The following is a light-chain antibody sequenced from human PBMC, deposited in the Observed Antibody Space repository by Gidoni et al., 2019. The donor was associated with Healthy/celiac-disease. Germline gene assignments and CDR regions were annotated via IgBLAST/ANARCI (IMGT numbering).Light chain of an antibody. CDR3: QQADSFPWT. V-gene: IGKV1-12*01. J-gene: IGKJ1*01. Sequence: DIQMTQSPSSVSASVGDRVTITCRASQGITSWLAWYQQKQGKGPKLLVYAASSLQSGVPSRYSGSGSGTDFTLTISSLQPEEFATYYCQQADSFPWTFGQGTKVEIK. CDR1: QGITSW. CDR2: AAS.